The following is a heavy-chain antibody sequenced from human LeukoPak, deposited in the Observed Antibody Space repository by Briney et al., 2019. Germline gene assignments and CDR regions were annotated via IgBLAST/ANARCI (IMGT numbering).Heavy chain of an antibody. J-gene: IGHJ5*02. CDR2: IIPILGIA. CDR1: GYSFTTYD. D-gene: IGHD5-18*01. CDR3: ARDGSLDVDTAMVTAMNWFDP. V-gene: IGHV1-69*04. Sequence: GASVKVSCKASGYSFTTYDINWVRQATGQGLEWMGRIIPILGIANYAQKFQGRVTITADKSTSTAYTELSSLRSEDTAVYYCARDGSLDVDTAMVTAMNWFDPWGQGTLVTVSS.